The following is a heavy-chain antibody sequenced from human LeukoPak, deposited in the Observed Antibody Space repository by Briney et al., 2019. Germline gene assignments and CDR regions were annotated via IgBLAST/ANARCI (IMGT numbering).Heavy chain of an antibody. D-gene: IGHD2-2*02. CDR2: ISGSGGST. CDR1: GFIFSSYA. Sequence: GGSLRLSCSASGFIFSSYAMSWVRQAPGKGLEWVSAISGSGGSTYYADSVKGRFTISRDNSKNTLYLQMNSLRAEDTAVYYCAKYTNTTYYYYGMDVWGQGTTVTVSS. J-gene: IGHJ6*02. CDR3: AKYTNTTYYYYGMDV. V-gene: IGHV3-23*01.